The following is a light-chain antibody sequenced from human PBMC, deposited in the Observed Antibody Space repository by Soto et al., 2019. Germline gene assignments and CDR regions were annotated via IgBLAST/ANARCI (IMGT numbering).Light chain of an antibody. CDR1: QSVSSNS. J-gene: IGKJ5*01. V-gene: IGKV3-20*01. Sequence: EIVLTQSPGTLSLSPGERATLSCRASQSVSSNSLAWFQLKPGQAPRLLIYGASARATGIPDRFSGGGSGTEFTLTISRLEPEDVATYYCLQDYNYFGFGQGTRLEIK. CDR2: GAS. CDR3: LQDYNYFG.